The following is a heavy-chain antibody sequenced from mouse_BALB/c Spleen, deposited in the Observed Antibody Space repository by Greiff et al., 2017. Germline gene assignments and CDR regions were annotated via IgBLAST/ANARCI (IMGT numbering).Heavy chain of an antibody. Sequence: DVMLVESGGGLVKPGGSLKLSCAASGFTFSDYSMSWVRQTPEKRLEWVATISDGGSYTYYPDSVKGRFTISRDNAKNNLYLQMSSLKSEDTAMYYCARSYDYDRFAYWGQGTLVTVSA. CDR3: ARSYDYDRFAY. D-gene: IGHD2-4*01. J-gene: IGHJ3*01. CDR1: GFTFSDYS. V-gene: IGHV5-4*02. CDR2: ISDGGSYT.